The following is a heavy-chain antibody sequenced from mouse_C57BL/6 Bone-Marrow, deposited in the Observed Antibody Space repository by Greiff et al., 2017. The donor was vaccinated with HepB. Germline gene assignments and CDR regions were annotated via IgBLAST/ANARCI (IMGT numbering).Heavy chain of an antibody. Sequence: VQLQQPGAELVMPGASVKLSCKASGYTFTSYWMHWVKQRPGQGLEWIGEIDPSDSYTNYNQKFKGKSTSTVDKSSSTAYMQLSSLTSEDSAVYYCARRPFYAMDYWGQGTSVTVSS. CDR3: ARRPFYAMDY. V-gene: IGHV1-69*01. CDR2: IDPSDSYT. J-gene: IGHJ4*01. CDR1: GYTFTSYW.